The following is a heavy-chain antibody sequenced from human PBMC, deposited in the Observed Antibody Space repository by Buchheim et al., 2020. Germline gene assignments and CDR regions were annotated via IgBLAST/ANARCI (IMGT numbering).Heavy chain of an antibody. CDR1: GGSFSGYY. Sequence: QVQLQQWGAGLLKPSETLSLTCAVYGGSFSGYYWSWIRQPPGKGLEWIGEINHSGSTNYNPSLKSRVTISVDTSKNQFSLKLSSVTAADTAVYYCARSGRQQRWGYYYYGMDVWGQGTT. V-gene: IGHV4-34*01. D-gene: IGHD5-24*01. CDR3: ARSGRQQRWGYYYYGMDV. CDR2: INHSGST. J-gene: IGHJ6*02.